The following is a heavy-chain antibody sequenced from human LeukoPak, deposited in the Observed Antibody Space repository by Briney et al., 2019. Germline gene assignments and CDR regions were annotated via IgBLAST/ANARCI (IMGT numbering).Heavy chain of an antibody. D-gene: IGHD2-2*03. J-gene: IGHJ2*01. CDR2: RYHSGST. Sequence: SETLSLTCNVSGGFVTGGGSYWNWVRQPPGKGLEWIGYRYHSGSTYYNPSLRSRVTISVDTSKNQFSLNLTSVTAADTAVYYRARLWLFPGVDLLIVPAATDWYFDLWGRGTLVNVPS. V-gene: IGHV4-61*08. CDR1: GGFVTGGGSY. CDR3: ARLWLFPGVDLLIVPAATDWYFDL.